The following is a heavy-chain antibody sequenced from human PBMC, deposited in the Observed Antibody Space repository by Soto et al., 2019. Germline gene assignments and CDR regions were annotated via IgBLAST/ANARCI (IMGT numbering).Heavy chain of an antibody. Sequence: SGTLSLTCTVFGDSISSYYWTWIRQPPGKGLEWIGYIYYSGSTNYNPSLKSRVTISVDTSKNQFSLKLTSVTAADTAVYYCARGVATIGPWGQGTLVTVSS. CDR3: ARGVATIGP. CDR1: GDSISSYY. V-gene: IGHV4-59*01. CDR2: IYYSGST. D-gene: IGHD5-12*01. J-gene: IGHJ5*02.